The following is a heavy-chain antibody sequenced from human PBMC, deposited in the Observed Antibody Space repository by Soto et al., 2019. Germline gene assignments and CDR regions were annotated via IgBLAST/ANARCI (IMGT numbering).Heavy chain of an antibody. V-gene: IGHV1-24*01. CDR2: FDPEDGET. CDR1: GYTLTELS. CDR3: APDPRPVRTIFNPAL. D-gene: IGHD3-3*02. Sequence: QVQLVQSGAEVKKPGASVKVSCKVSGYTLTELSMHWVRQAPGKGLEWMGGFDPEDGETIYAQKFQGRVTMTEDTPXXTPHMELSSLSSEDTAVYYCAPDPRPVRTIFNPALWGQGTTVTLSS. J-gene: IGHJ6*02.